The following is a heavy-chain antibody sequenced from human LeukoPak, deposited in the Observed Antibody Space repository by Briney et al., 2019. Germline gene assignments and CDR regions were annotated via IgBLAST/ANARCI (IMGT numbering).Heavy chain of an antibody. CDR1: GFTVSSNY. V-gene: IGHV3-66*02. D-gene: IGHD3-3*01. Sequence: PGGSLRLYCAASGFTVSSNYMSWVRQAPGKGLEWVSVIYSGGSTYYADSVKGRFTISRDNSKNTLYLQMNSLRAEDTAVYYCARENYDFWDGGWFDPWGQGTLVTVSS. CDR2: IYSGGST. J-gene: IGHJ5*02. CDR3: ARENYDFWDGGWFDP.